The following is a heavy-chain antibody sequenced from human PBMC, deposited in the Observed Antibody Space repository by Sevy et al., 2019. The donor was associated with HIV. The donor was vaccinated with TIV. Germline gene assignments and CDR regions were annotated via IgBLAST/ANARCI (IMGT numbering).Heavy chain of an antibody. CDR2: IKEDGSEK. D-gene: IGHD3-22*01. J-gene: IGHJ6*02. V-gene: IGHV3-7*01. CDR1: GFTFSRYW. CDR3: AKNYYDSSGYYYGVDV. Sequence: GGSLRLSCAASGFTFSRYWMRWVRQAPGKGLEWVANIKEDGSEKYYVDSVKGRFTISRDNTKNSLYLQMNGLRAEDTAVYYCAKNYYDSSGYYYGVDVWGQGTTVTVSS.